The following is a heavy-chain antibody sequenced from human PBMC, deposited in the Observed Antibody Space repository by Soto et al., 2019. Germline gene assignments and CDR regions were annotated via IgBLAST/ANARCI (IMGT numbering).Heavy chain of an antibody. CDR1: GGSINSDYYH. D-gene: IGHD2-21*02. V-gene: IGHV4-30-4*08. Sequence: QVQLVESGPGLVKPLQTLSLTCTVSGGSINSDYYHWTWIRQSPGKGLEWIGYIHHSGAILYNPSFKSRLAISVDTSKNQFSLHLSSVTDTDTAVYFCAREDDGGDSLDVWGQGTTVTVSS. CDR3: AREDDGGDSLDV. J-gene: IGHJ6*02. CDR2: IHHSGAI.